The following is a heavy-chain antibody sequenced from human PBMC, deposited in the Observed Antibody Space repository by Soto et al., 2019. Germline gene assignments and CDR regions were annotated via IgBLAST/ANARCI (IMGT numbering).Heavy chain of an antibody. J-gene: IGHJ6*03. Sequence: ASVKVSCKASGYTFTSYDINWVRQATGQGLEWMGWMNPNSGNTGYAQKFQGRVTMTRNTSISTAYMELSSLRSEDTAVYYCGRESLGYVSSTSCSSFGNYYRDVWGKGTRSPSP. CDR2: MNPNSGNT. CDR1: GYTFTSYD. CDR3: GRESLGYVSSTSCSSFGNYYRDV. D-gene: IGHD2-2*03. V-gene: IGHV1-8*01.